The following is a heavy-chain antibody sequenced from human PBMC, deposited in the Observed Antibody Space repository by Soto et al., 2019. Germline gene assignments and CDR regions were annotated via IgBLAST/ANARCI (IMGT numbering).Heavy chain of an antibody. Sequence: ASVKVSCKASGGTFSSYAISWVRQAPGQGLEWMGGIIPIFGTANYAQKFQGRVTITADESTSTAYMELSSLGSEDTAVYYCARGGALGYCSSTSCYKVYGMDVWGQGTTVTVSS. CDR3: ARGGALGYCSSTSCYKVYGMDV. CDR1: GGTFSSYA. J-gene: IGHJ6*02. D-gene: IGHD2-2*02. V-gene: IGHV1-69*13. CDR2: IIPIFGTA.